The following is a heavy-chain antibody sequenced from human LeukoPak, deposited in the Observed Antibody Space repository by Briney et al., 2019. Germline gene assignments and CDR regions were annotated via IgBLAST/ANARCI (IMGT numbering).Heavy chain of an antibody. V-gene: IGHV1-69*13. CDR1: GGTFSSYA. J-gene: IGHJ6*03. D-gene: IGHD3-10*01. CDR2: IIPIFGTA. CDR3: ARAPKMVRSYYYYMDV. Sequence: SVKVSCKASGGTFSSYAISWVRQAPGQGLEWMGGIIPIFGTANYAQKFQGRVTITADESTSTAYMELSSLRSEDTAMYYCARAPKMVRSYYYYMDVWGKGTTVTISS.